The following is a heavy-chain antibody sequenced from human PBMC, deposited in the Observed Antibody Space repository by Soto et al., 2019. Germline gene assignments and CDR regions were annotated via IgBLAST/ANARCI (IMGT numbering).Heavy chain of an antibody. J-gene: IGHJ4*02. Sequence: PGGSLRLSCAASGFTFSSYGMHWVRQAPGKGLEWVAVISYDGSNKYYADSVKGRFTISRDNSKNTLYLQMNSLRAEDTAVYYCARDQVAAKSGPFDYWGQGTLVTVSS. V-gene: IGHV3-30*03. CDR2: ISYDGSNK. CDR3: ARDQVAAKSGPFDY. CDR1: GFTFSSYG. D-gene: IGHD6-19*01.